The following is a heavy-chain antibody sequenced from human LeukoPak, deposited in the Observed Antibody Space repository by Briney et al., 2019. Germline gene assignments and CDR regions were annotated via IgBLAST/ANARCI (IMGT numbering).Heavy chain of an antibody. V-gene: IGHV4-59*03. Sequence: PSETLSLTCTVSGGPFSNYFRGWIRQPPGRGLEWIGYVHNSGSTTYNPSLKSRGTIVLDTSRNQFSLRLSSVTAADTAVYYCTQGAGWLIDYWGQGILVSVSS. CDR3: TQGAGWLIDY. CDR1: GGPFSNYF. D-gene: IGHD3-16*01. J-gene: IGHJ4*02. CDR2: VHNSGST.